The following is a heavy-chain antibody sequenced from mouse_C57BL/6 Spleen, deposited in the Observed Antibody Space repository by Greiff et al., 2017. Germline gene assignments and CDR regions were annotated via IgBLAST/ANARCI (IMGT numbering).Heavy chain of an antibody. CDR1: GYTFTSYW. CDR3: ARHYYSTLFDD. D-gene: IGHD2-5*01. V-gene: IGHV1-52*01. Sequence: QVQLQQPGAELVRPGSSVKLSCKASGYTFTSYWMHWVKQRPIQGLEWIGNIDPSDSETHYNQKFKDKATLTVDKSSSTAYMQLSSLTSEDSAVYDCARHYYSTLFDDWGQGTTLTVSS. CDR2: IDPSDSET. J-gene: IGHJ2*01.